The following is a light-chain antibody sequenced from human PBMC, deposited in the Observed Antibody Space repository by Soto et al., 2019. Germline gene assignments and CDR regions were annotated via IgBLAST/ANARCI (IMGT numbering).Light chain of an antibody. Sequence: DIVMTQSPASLSVSPGEGVSLSCRASQSVGNDVAWYQQIPGQAPRLLIYGASTRATSVPARFTGSGSGTDFTLTISSLQSEDFAFYYCQQYYNWPPAWTFGQGTRVDIK. CDR1: QSVGND. CDR3: QQYYNWPPAWT. V-gene: IGKV3-15*01. CDR2: GAS. J-gene: IGKJ1*01.